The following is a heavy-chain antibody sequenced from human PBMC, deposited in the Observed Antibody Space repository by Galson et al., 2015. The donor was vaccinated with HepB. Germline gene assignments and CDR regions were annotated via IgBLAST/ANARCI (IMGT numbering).Heavy chain of an antibody. CDR2: IVVGSGNT. CDR3: AAAMGIVGAHSDFDL. CDR1: GFTFTSSA. V-gene: IGHV1-58*01. J-gene: IGHJ2*01. Sequence: SVKVSCKASGFTFTSSAVQWVRQARGQRLEWIGWIVVGSGNTNYAQKFQERVTITRDMSTSTAYMELSSLRSEDTAVYYCAAAMGIVGAHSDFDLWGRGTLVTVSP. D-gene: IGHD1-26*01.